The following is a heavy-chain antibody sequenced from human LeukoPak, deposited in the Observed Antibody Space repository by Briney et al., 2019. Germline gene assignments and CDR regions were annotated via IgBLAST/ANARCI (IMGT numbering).Heavy chain of an antibody. CDR1: GFSLSTSGVG. CDR3: GGFRDDYVDY. J-gene: IGHJ4*02. V-gene: IGHV2-5*02. CDR2: IYWDDDK. Sequence: ESGPTLVKPTQTLTLTCTFSGFSLSTSGVGVAWIRQPPVKALEWLALIYWDDDKRYSPSLKSRLTITKDTSKNQLVLTMTNMDPVDTATYYCGGFRDDYVDYWGQGTLVTVSS.